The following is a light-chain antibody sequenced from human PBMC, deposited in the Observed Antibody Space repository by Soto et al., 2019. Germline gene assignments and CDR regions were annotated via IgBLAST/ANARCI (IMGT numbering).Light chain of an antibody. J-gene: IGKJ1*01. CDR3: QQYYNWPPAWT. CDR2: GAS. Sequence: DIVMTQSPASLSLSPGEGVSLSCRASQSVGNDVAWYQQIPGQAPRLLIYGASTRATRVPARFTGSGSGTDFTLTISSLQSEDFAVYYCQQYYNWPPAWTFGQGTRVDIK. V-gene: IGKV3-15*01. CDR1: QSVGND.